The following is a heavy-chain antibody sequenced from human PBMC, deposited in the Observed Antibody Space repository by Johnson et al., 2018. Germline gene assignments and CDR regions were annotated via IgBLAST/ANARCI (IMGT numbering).Heavy chain of an antibody. CDR1: GFTFSSYA. D-gene: IGHD2-15*01. CDR3: AKVATPQEAVLAEYFQH. J-gene: IGHJ1*01. CDR2: ISDAGGST. Sequence: VQLVESGGGLVQPGGSLRLSCAASGFTFSSYAMSWVRQAPGKGLEWVSAISDAGGSTYYVDSVKGRFTISRDNSKNTLNLQMNSLRDGDTAVYYCAKVATPQEAVLAEYFQHWGQGTLVTVSS. V-gene: IGHV3-23*04.